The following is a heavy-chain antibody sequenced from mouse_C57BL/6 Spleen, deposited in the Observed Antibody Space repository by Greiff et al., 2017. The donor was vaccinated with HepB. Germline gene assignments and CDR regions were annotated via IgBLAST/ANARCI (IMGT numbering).Heavy chain of an antibody. V-gene: IGHV5-17*01. CDR2: ISSGSSTI. D-gene: IGHD1-1*01. Sequence: EVKVVESGGGLVKPGGSLKLSCAASGFTFSDYGMHWVRQAPEKGLEWVAYISSGSSTIYYADTVKGRFTISRDNAKNTLFLQMTSLRSEDTAMYYGARSIYYYGSSLFDYWGQGTTLTVSS. CDR1: GFTFSDYG. CDR3: ARSIYYYGSSLFDY. J-gene: IGHJ2*01.